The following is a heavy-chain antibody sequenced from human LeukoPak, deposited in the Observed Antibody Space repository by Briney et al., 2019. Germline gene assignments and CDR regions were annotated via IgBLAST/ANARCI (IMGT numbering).Heavy chain of an antibody. CDR2: ITSSSSYT. J-gene: IGHJ4*02. Sequence: GGSLRLSCAAPGITFSNYNMNWVRQAPGKGLEWISAITSSSSYTFYADSVKGRFTISRDNAKNSLYLQMNSLRAEDTAVYYCARDLSGVVGADWGQGTLVTVSS. D-gene: IGHD1-26*01. CDR3: ARDLSGVVGAD. CDR1: GITFSNYN. V-gene: IGHV3-21*01.